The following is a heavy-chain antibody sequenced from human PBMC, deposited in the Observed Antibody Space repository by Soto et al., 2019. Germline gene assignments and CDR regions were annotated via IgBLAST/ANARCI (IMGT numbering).Heavy chain of an antibody. CDR2: IIPIFGTA. CDR1: GGTFSSYA. Sequence: ASVKVSSKASGGTFSSYAISWVRQAPGQGLEWMGGIIPIFGTANYAQKFQGRVTITADESTSTAYMELSSLRSEDTAVYYCASIAVAGSAEYFQHWGQGILVTVSS. CDR3: ASIAVAGSAEYFQH. V-gene: IGHV1-69*13. J-gene: IGHJ1*01. D-gene: IGHD6-19*01.